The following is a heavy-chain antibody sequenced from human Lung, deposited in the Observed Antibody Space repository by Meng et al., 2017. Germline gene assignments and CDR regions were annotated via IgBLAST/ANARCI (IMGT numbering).Heavy chain of an antibody. CDR3: ARGPTTMAHDFDY. J-gene: IGHJ4*02. D-gene: IGHD4-11*01. CDR2: INHSGST. Sequence: QVLRQQWVGRLFKPSETLSPTCVVSGGSFSDYYWSWIRQPPGKGLEWIGEINHSGSTNYNPSLESRATISVDTSQNNLSLKLSSVTAADSAVYYCARGPTTMAHDFDYWGQGTPVTVSS. CDR1: GGSFSDYY. V-gene: IGHV4-34*01.